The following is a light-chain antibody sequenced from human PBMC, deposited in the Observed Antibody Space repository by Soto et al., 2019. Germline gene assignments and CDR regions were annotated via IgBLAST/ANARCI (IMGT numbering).Light chain of an antibody. V-gene: IGKV3-20*01. Sequence: EIVLTQSPGTLSLSPGERATLSCRASQSVSSSYLAWYQQKPGQAPWLLIYGASSRATGIPDRFSGSGSGTDFTLTISRLEPEDFAVYYCQQYGSAPLTFGGGTKV. CDR2: GAS. J-gene: IGKJ4*01. CDR1: QSVSSSY. CDR3: QQYGSAPLT.